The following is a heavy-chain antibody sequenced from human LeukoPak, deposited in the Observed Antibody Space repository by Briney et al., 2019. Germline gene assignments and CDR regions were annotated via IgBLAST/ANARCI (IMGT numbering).Heavy chain of an antibody. CDR2: IYYSGST. CDR1: GFTFSSYA. CDR3: ARVVSRSIYDSSGYYYYMDV. Sequence: PGGSLRLSCAASGFTFSSYAMSWVRQAPGKGLEWIGSIYYSGSTYYNPSLKSRVTISVDTSENQFSLKLSSVTAADTAVYYCARVVSRSIYDSSGYYYYMDVWGKGTTVTVSS. V-gene: IGHV4-39*07. D-gene: IGHD3-22*01. J-gene: IGHJ6*03.